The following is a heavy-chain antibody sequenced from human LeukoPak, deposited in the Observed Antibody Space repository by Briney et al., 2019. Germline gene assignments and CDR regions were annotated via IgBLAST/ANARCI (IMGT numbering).Heavy chain of an antibody. J-gene: IGHJ4*02. CDR1: GGSFSGFY. D-gene: IGHD3-10*01. V-gene: IGHV4-34*01. CDR2: IKHSGIT. CDR3: ARGWRGARDY. Sequence: SETLSLTCAVYGGSFSGFYWSWIRQPPGKGLEWIGEIKHSGITNYNPSLKSRVTISVDTSKNQFSLKLSSVTAADTAVYYCARGWRGARDYWGQGTLVTVSS.